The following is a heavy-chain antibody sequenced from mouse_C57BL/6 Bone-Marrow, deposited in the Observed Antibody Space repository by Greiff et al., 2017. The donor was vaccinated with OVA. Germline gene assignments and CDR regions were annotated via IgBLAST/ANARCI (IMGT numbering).Heavy chain of an antibody. CDR3: ARDGDDARYLDV. V-gene: IGHV7-1*01. J-gene: IGHJ1*03. CDR1: GFTFSDFY. D-gene: IGHD3-3*01. CDR2: SRNKANDYTT. Sequence: EVKLMESGGGLVQSGRSLRLSCATSGFTFSDFYMEWVRQAPGKGLEWIAASRNKANDYTTEYSASVKGRFIVSRDTSQSILYLQMNALRAEDTAIYYCARDGDDARYLDVWGTGTTVTVSS.